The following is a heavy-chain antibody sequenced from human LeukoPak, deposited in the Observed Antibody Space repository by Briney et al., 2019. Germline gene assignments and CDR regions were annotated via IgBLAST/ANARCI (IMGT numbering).Heavy chain of an antibody. D-gene: IGHD5-18*01. Sequence: GGSLRLSCAASGFTFSNYAMSWVRQAPGKGLDWVSIIGGSDSSTYYADSVKGRFTISRDNSKNTLHLQMNSLRAEDTAVYYCAKSRDSGYSHGHYYYYGMDVWGQGTTVTVSS. CDR2: IGGSDSST. CDR1: GFTFSNYA. CDR3: AKSRDSGYSHGHYYYYGMDV. J-gene: IGHJ6*02. V-gene: IGHV3-23*01.